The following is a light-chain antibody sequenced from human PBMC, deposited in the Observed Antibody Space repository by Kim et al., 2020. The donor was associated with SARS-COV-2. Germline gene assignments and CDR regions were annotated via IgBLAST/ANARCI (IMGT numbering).Light chain of an antibody. CDR2: GNN. V-gene: IGLV3-19*01. CDR3: NSRDRKGQHLV. Sequence: SSELTQDPAVSVALGQTVRITCQGDSLRIYFATWYQQKPRQAPVLVIYGNNNRPSGIPDRFSGSSSGNTASLTITGAQAEDEADYYCNSRDRKGQHLVFGGGTQLTVL. CDR1: SLRIYF. J-gene: IGLJ2*01.